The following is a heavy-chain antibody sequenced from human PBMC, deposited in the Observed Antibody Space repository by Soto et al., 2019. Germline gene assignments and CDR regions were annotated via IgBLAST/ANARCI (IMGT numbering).Heavy chain of an antibody. CDR3: ARSGEQLVPNYGMDV. J-gene: IGHJ6*02. V-gene: IGHV6-1*01. CDR1: GDSVSSNSAA. Sequence: SQTLSLTCAISGDSVSSNSAACDWIRQSASRCLEWLGRTYYRSKWYNDHAVSVTSRITINPDTSKNQFSLQLHSVTPEDTAVYYCARSGEQLVPNYGMDVWGQGTTVTVSS. CDR2: TYYRSKWYN. D-gene: IGHD6-13*01.